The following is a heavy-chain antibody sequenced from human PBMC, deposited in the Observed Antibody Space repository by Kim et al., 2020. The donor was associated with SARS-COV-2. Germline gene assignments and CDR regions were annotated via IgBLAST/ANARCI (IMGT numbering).Heavy chain of an antibody. J-gene: IGHJ5*02. Sequence: LKSRVTISVDTSKNQFSLKLSSVTAADTAVYYCASPYCSGGSCYDDWFDPWGQGTLVTVSS. CDR3: ASPYCSGGSCYDDWFDP. D-gene: IGHD2-15*01. V-gene: IGHV4-34*01.